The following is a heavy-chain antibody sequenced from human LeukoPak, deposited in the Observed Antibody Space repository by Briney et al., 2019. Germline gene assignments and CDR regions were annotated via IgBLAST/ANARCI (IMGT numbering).Heavy chain of an antibody. CDR2: TYTSGNT. V-gene: IGHV4-61*02. CDR1: GDSISSGNYY. Sequence: SETLSLTYTVSGDSISSGNYYWTWIRQPAGKGLEWIGRTYTSGNTNYNPSLKSQVTISMDTSKNQFSLNLNSVTAADTAVYYCARDRAGDSFDIWGQGTMVTVSS. CDR3: ARDRAGDSFDI. D-gene: IGHD7-27*01. J-gene: IGHJ3*02.